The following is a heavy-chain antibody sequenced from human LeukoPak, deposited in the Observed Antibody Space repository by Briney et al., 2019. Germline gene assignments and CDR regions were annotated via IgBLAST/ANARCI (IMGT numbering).Heavy chain of an antibody. CDR3: ARGIAAAGIGGYYYMDV. Sequence: SETLSLTCTVSGGSISSYYWSWIRQPAGKGLEWIGRIYTSGSTNYNPSLKSRVTMSVDTSKNQFSLKLSSVTAADTAVYYCARGIAAAGIGGYYYMDVWGKGTTVTVSS. D-gene: IGHD6-13*01. J-gene: IGHJ6*03. CDR1: GGSISSYY. V-gene: IGHV4-4*07. CDR2: IYTSGST.